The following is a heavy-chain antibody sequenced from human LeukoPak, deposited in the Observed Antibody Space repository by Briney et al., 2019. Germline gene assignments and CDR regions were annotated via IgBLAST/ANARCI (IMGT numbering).Heavy chain of an antibody. CDR1: GFTFSSYG. J-gene: IGHJ4*02. CDR2: IRYDGSNK. V-gene: IGHV3-30*02. CDR3: AKDMRYDFWSGYDGYFDY. D-gene: IGHD3-3*01. Sequence: GGSLRLSCAASGFTFSSYGMHWVRQAPGKGLEWVAFIRYDGSNKYYADSVKGRFTISRDNSKNTLYLQMNSLRAEDTVVYYCAKDMRYDFWSGYDGYFDYWGQGTLVTVSS.